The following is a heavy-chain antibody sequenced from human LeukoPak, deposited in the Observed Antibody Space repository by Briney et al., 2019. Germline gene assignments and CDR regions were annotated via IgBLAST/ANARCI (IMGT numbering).Heavy chain of an antibody. D-gene: IGHD6-13*01. CDR1: GGSTSSGGYS. V-gene: IGHV4-30-2*01. CDR3: ARDQSSSWYWFDP. Sequence: PSETLSLTCAVSGGSTSSGGYSWNWIRQPPGKGLEWIGYIYHSGTTYYNPSLKSRVTISVDRSKNQFSLKLSSVTAADTAVYYCARDQSSSWYWFDPWGQGTLVTVSS. CDR2: IYHSGTT. J-gene: IGHJ5*02.